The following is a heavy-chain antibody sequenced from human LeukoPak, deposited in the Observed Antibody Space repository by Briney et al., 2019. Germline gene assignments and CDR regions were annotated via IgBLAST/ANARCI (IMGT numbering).Heavy chain of an antibody. CDR1: GFTFNTYA. CDR2: VSYDESSI. D-gene: IGHD1-14*01. CDR3: TKAQLPRHEPGNFYFDY. V-gene: IGHV3-30*04. Sequence: GRSLRLSCAASGFTFNTYAMHWVRQAPGKGLEWVAVVSYDESSIYYADSVKGRFTISRDNSKDTVFLHMNSLRSDDTAVYYRTKAQLPRHEPGNFYFDYWGQGILVTVSS. J-gene: IGHJ4*02.